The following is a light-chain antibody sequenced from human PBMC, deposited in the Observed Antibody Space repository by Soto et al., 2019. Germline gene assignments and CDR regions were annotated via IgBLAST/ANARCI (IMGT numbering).Light chain of an antibody. J-gene: IGLJ1*01. CDR1: SRDIGFFNY. V-gene: IGLV2-14*01. CDR2: EVT. CDR3: SSYTTRSTYV. Sequence: QSVLTQPASVSGSPGQSITISCTGTSRDIGFFNYVYWYQQFPGNAPKLIIFEVTNRPSGVSNRFSASKSGNTASLTISGLQAEDGADYYCSSYTTRSTYVFGTGTKLTVL.